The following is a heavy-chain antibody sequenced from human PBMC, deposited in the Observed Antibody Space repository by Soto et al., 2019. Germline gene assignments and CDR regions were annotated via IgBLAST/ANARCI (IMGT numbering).Heavy chain of an antibody. CDR3: AKDSIVEVVIPESPYYYGMDV. J-gene: IGHJ6*02. CDR2: ISGSGGST. Sequence: GGSLRLSCAASGLTFSSYAMSWVRQAPGKGLEWVSAISGSGGSTYYADSVKGRFTISRDNSKNTLYLQMNSLRAEDTAVYYCAKDSIVEVVIPESPYYYGMDVWGQGTTVTVSS. CDR1: GLTFSSYA. D-gene: IGHD3-22*01. V-gene: IGHV3-23*01.